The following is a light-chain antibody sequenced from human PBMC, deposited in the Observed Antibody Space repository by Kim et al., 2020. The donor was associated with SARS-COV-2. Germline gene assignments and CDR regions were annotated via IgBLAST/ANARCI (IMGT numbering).Light chain of an antibody. CDR2: DTS. Sequence: EVVLTQSPGTLSLSPWERATLSCRASQTIGSYLGWYQHKPGQIPRLLIYDTSNRATGIPARFSGSGSGTDFTLTISSLEPEDFAVYYCHQRSNFGQGTRLEIK. J-gene: IGKJ5*01. CDR3: HQRSN. V-gene: IGKV3-11*01. CDR1: QTIGSY.